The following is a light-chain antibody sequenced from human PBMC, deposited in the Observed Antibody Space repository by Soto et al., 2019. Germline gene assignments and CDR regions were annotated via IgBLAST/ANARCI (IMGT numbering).Light chain of an antibody. CDR1: QTIGTY. V-gene: IGKV1-39*01. CDR2: ASS. Sequence: DIQMTQSPSSLSAFEGDRVTTTCRASQTIGTYLNWYQQKLGNAPKLLIYASSSLHSGVPSRFSGSRSGTEYTLTISSLQPEDFATYFCQQGSDIPRTFGQGTKVEV. CDR3: QQGSDIPRT. J-gene: IGKJ1*01.